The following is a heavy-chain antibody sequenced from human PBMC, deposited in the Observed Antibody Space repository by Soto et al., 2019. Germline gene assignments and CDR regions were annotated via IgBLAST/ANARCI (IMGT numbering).Heavy chain of an antibody. V-gene: IGHV4-4*07. Sequence: SETLSLTCTVSGGSISSYYWSWIRQPAGKGLEWIGRIYTSGSTNYNPSLKSRVTMSVDTSKNQFSLKLSSVTAADTAVYYCARDLDYYGSGSYYFDYWGQGTLATVSS. J-gene: IGHJ4*02. CDR1: GGSISSYY. D-gene: IGHD3-10*01. CDR2: IYTSGST. CDR3: ARDLDYYGSGSYYFDY.